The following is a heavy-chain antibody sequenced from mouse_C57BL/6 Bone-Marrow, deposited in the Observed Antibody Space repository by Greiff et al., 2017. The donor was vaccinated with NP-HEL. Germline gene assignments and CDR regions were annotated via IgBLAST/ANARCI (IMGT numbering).Heavy chain of an antibody. V-gene: IGHV5-4*01. Sequence: EVQGVESGGGLVKPGGSLKLSCAASGFTFSSYAMSWVRQTPEKRLEWVATISAGGSNTYYPDNVTGRFTISREHAKNNLYLQMSHLKSEDTAMYYCESSSDGCYDGWFAYGGQGTLVTVSA. CDR2: ISAGGSNT. D-gene: IGHD2-3*01. J-gene: IGHJ3*01. CDR1: GFTFSSYA. CDR3: ESSSDGCYDGWFAY.